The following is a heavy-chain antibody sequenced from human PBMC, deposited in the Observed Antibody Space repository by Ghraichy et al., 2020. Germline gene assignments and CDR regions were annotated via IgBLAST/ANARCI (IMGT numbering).Heavy chain of an antibody. CDR2: IHYSGST. J-gene: IGHJ6*03. CDR1: GGSISSGGYY. CDR3: AREVGWTDYYYYYMDV. Sequence: SCTVSGGSISSGGYYWSWIRQHPGKGLEWIGYIHYSGSTYYNPSLLSRVTMSVDTSKNQFSLKLSSLTAADTAVYYCAREVGWTDYYYYYMDVWGKGTTVTVSS. V-gene: IGHV4-31*03. D-gene: IGHD3/OR15-3a*01.